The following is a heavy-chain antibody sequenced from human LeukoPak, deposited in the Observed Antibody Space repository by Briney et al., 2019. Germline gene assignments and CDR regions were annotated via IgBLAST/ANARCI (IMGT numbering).Heavy chain of an antibody. CDR3: ARDGPYYDEAFDI. J-gene: IGHJ3*02. CDR2: IKQDGSEK. CDR1: GFTFSSYW. V-gene: IGHV3-7*01. D-gene: IGHD3-22*01. Sequence: GGSLRLSCAASGFTFSSYWMSWVRQAPGKGLEWVANIKQDGSEKYYVDSVKGRFTISRDNAKNSLYLQMNSLRAEDTAVYYCARDGPYYDEAFDIWGQGTMVTVSS.